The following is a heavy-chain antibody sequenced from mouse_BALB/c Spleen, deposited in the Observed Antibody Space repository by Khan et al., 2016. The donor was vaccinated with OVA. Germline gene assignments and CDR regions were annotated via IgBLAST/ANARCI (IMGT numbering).Heavy chain of an antibody. Sequence: EVQLQQSGPELVKPGASVKISCRTSGYTFTEYTMHWVKQSHGKSLEWIGGIIPNNGGTKYNQKFKGKATLTIDKSSSTAYMELSILTSEDSAVYYCARDGAYYRYSWFAYWGQGTLVTVSA. D-gene: IGHD2-14*01. CDR2: IIPNNGGT. V-gene: IGHV1-18*01. CDR1: GYTFTEYT. J-gene: IGHJ3*01. CDR3: ARDGAYYRYSWFAY.